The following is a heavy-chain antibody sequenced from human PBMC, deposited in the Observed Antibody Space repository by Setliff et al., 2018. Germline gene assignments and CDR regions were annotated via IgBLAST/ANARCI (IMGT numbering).Heavy chain of an antibody. D-gene: IGHD2-15*01. CDR3: ARSLGWQLHPSDY. J-gene: IGHJ4*02. V-gene: IGHV4-39*07. Sequence: SETLSLTCTVSGGSIRSSSYYWGWIRQPPEPPGKGLEWIGSIYYSGSTFYNPSLKSRVTISVDTSKNQFSLKLTSVTAADTAVYYCARSLGWQLHPSDYWGQGTLVTVPQ. CDR2: IYYSGST. CDR1: GGSIRSSSYY.